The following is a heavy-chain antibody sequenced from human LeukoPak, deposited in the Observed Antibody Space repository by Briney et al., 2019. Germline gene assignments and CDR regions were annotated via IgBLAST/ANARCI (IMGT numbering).Heavy chain of an antibody. D-gene: IGHD6-13*01. Sequence: SETLSLTCTVSGGSISSSSNYWGWIRQPPGKGLEWIGSIYYSGSTYYNPSLKSRVTISVDTSKNQFSLKLRSVTAADTAVYYCARRRTAAGLIDYWGQGTLVTVSS. CDR2: IYYSGST. V-gene: IGHV4-39*01. CDR3: ARRRTAAGLIDY. CDR1: GGSISSSSNY. J-gene: IGHJ4*02.